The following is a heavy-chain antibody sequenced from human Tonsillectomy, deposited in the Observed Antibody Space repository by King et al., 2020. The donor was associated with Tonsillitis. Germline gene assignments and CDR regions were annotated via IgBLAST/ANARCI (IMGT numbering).Heavy chain of an antibody. CDR3: VRGTHFATNGIYHVADY. V-gene: IGHV3-20*01. Sequence: VQLVESGGGVGRPGGSLRLSCAASGFSFDDYVMSWVRQAPGKGLEWVSGINWNGNRTGYADSVKGRFTISRDNAKKSLYLQRNSLRNEDTALYHWVRGTHFATNGIYHVADYWGQGTLVT. CDR2: INWNGNRT. J-gene: IGHJ4*02. D-gene: IGHD1-1*01. CDR1: GFSFDDYV.